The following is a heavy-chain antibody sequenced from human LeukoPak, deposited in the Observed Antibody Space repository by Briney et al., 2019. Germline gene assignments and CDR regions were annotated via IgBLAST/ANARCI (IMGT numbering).Heavy chain of an antibody. D-gene: IGHD4-23*01. V-gene: IGHV1-2*02. CDR3: AREGPGKGKNFDY. Sequence: ASVKVSCKASGYTLTDYYMHWVRQAPGQGLEWMGLINPNSGDTNYAQNFQGRVTMTRDTSKSSAYMELSRLTTEGTAVYYCAREGPGKGKNFDYWGQGTLVSVSS. J-gene: IGHJ4*02. CDR2: INPNSGDT. CDR1: GYTLTDYY.